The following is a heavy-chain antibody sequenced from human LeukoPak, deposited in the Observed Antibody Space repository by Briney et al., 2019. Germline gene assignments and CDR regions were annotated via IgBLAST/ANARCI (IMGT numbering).Heavy chain of an antibody. J-gene: IGHJ4*02. V-gene: IGHV3-7*01. CDR2: IKQDGSEK. CDR3: ARELYGSGTDY. Sequence: AGGSLRLSCAASGFTFSGFGMSWVRQAPGKGLEWVANIKQDGSEKYYVDSVKGRFTISRDNAKNSLYLQMNSLRAEDTAVYYCARELYGSGTDYWGQGTLVTVSS. D-gene: IGHD3-10*01. CDR1: GFTFSGFG.